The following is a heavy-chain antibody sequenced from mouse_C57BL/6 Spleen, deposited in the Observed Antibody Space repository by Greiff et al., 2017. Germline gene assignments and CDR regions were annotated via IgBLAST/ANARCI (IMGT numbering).Heavy chain of an antibody. J-gene: IGHJ4*01. V-gene: IGHV5-9-1*02. CDR2: ISSGGDYI. CDR3: TRERGYYYAMDY. CDR1: GFTFSSYA. Sequence: EVKVEESGEGLVKPGGSLKLSCAASGFTFSSYAMSWVRQTPEKRLEWVAYISSGGDYIYYADTVKGRFTISRDNARNTLYLQMSSLKSEDTAMYYCTRERGYYYAMDYWGQGTSVTVSS.